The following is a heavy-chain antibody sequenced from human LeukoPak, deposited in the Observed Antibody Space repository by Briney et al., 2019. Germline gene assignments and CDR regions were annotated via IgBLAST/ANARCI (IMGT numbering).Heavy chain of an antibody. CDR1: GGSIGSSGSY. V-gene: IGHV4-39*05. CDR3: AKNTQGPTSYFDY. CDR2: IYYRGHT. Sequence: PSETPSLTCTVSGGSIGSSGSYWGWIRQPPGKGLEWIGSIYYRGHTYYNPSLRSRVTVSVDTSNNQFSLKLSSVTAADTAVYYCAKNTQGPTSYFDYWGQGTLVTVSS. J-gene: IGHJ4*02.